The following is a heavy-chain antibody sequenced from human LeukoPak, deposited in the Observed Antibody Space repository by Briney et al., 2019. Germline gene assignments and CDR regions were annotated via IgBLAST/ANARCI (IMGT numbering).Heavy chain of an antibody. CDR2: IYYSGST. D-gene: IGHD3-10*01. CDR3: ARDQEGRVLWFGEFFGSRIQNAFDI. CDR1: GGSISSSSYY. V-gene: IGHV4-39*07. Sequence: SETLSLTCTVSGGSISSSSYYWGWIRQPPGKGLEWIGSIYYSGSTYYNPSLKSRVTISVDTSKNQFSLKLSSVTAADTAVYYCARDQEGRVLWFGEFFGSRIQNAFDIWGQGTMVTVSS. J-gene: IGHJ3*02.